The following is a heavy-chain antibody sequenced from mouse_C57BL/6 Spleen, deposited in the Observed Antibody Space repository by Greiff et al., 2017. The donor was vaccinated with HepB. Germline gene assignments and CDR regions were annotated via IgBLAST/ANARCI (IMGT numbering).Heavy chain of an antibody. CDR3: ARDTTVVAPMDY. Sequence: QVQLKESGPELVKPGASVKISCKASGYSFTSYYIHWVKQRPGQGLEWIGWIYPGSGNTKYNEKFKGKATLTADTSSSTAYMQLSSLTSEDSAVYYCARDTTVVAPMDYWGQGTSVTVSS. J-gene: IGHJ4*01. CDR1: GYSFTSYY. CDR2: IYPGSGNT. D-gene: IGHD1-1*01. V-gene: IGHV1-66*01.